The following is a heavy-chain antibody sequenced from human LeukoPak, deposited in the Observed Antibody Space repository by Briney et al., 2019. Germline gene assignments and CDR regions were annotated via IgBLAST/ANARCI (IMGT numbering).Heavy chain of an antibody. V-gene: IGHV3-9*01. CDR2: ISWNSGSI. CDR1: GFTFYDYA. CDR3: AKDWATTTY. J-gene: IGHJ4*02. D-gene: IGHD1-26*01. Sequence: PGGSLRLSCAASGFTFYDYAMHWVRQAPGKGLEWVSGISWNSGSIVYADSVKGRFTISRDNAKNSLYLQMNSLRAEDTALYYCAKDWATTTYWGQGTLVTVSS.